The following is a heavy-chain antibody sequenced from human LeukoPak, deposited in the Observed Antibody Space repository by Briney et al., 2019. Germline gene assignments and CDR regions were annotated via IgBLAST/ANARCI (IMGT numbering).Heavy chain of an antibody. D-gene: IGHD6-13*01. J-gene: IGHJ4*02. CDR3: ARTAAAAGDPFDF. CDR1: GGSIRGFSYY. V-gene: IGHV4-39*07. CDR2: VYYSGSA. Sequence: SETLSLTCTVSGGSIRGFSYYWGWSRQPRGRGVQWIESVYYSGSAYYSPPLKSRVTILVDTSKNQFSLNLSSLTAADTAVYYCARTAAAAGDPFDFWGQGILVTVSS.